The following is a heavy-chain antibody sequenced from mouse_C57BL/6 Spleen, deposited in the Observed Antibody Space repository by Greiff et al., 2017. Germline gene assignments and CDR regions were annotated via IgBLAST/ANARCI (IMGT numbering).Heavy chain of an antibody. J-gene: IGHJ4*01. CDR3: ARMDGYHPYAMDY. V-gene: IGHV2-9-1*01. CDR2: IWTGGGT. CDR1: GFSLTSYA. D-gene: IGHD2-3*01. Sequence: VKLMESGPGLVAPSQSLSITCTVSGFSLTSYAISWVRQPPGKGLEWLGVIWTGGGTNYNSALKSRLSISKDNSKSQVFLKMNSLQTDDTARYYCARMDGYHPYAMDYWGQGTSVTVSS.